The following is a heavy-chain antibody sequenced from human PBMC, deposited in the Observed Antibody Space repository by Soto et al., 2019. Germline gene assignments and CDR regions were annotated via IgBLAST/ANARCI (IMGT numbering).Heavy chain of an antibody. Sequence: QVQLQQWGAGLLKPSETLSLTCAVYGGSFSGYYWSWIRQPPGKGLEWIGEINHSGSTNYNPSLKSRVTIAVDTYKNQFSLKLSSVTAADTAVYYCARKGGRYCSSTSCYARGGRDAFAIWGEGTMVTVSS. CDR1: GGSFSGYY. D-gene: IGHD2-2*01. J-gene: IGHJ3*02. V-gene: IGHV4-34*01. CDR2: INHSGST. CDR3: ARKGGRYCSSTSCYARGGRDAFAI.